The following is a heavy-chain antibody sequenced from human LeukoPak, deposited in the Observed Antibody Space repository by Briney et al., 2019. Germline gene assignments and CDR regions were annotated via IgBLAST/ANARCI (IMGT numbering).Heavy chain of an antibody. J-gene: IGHJ5*02. D-gene: IGHD6-6*01. Sequence: SETLSLTCAVSGYSISSGYYWGWIRQPPGKGLEWIGSMYHSGSTYYHPSLESRVTMSVDTSKNQFSLKLSSVPAADTAVYYCARHDEYSSPFSLPGINWFDPWGQGTLVTVSS. CDR2: MYHSGST. CDR3: ARHDEYSSPFSLPGINWFDP. V-gene: IGHV4-38-2*01. CDR1: GYSISSGYY.